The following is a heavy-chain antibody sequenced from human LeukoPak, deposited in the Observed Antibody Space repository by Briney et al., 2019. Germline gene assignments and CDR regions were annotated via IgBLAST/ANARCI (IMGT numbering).Heavy chain of an antibody. J-gene: IGHJ4*02. V-gene: IGHV3-30*19. Sequence: QPGGSLRLSCAASGFTFSSYGMHWVRQAPGKGLEWVAVISYDGSDKYYADSGKGRFTISRDNSKNTLYLQMNSLRAEDTAVYYCVRGAGTYCGYITCYFNHWGQGTLVTVSS. CDR3: VRGAGTYCGYITCYFNH. CDR2: ISYDGSDK. CDR1: GFTFSSYG. D-gene: IGHD2-21*01.